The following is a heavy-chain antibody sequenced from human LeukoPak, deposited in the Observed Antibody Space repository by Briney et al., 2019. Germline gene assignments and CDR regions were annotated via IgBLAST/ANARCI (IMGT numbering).Heavy chain of an antibody. CDR2: ISPAGGTT. Sequence: GGSLRLSCVASGFTFSSYSMHWVRQAPGKGLVWVSRISPAGGTTNYADSVKGRFTISRDNAKNTLYLQMNSLRADDTAVYYCARDVFTTYDTGAGYFVYWGPGTLVTVSS. CDR1: GFTFSSYS. D-gene: IGHD3-22*01. J-gene: IGHJ4*02. CDR3: ARDVFTTYDTGAGYFVY. V-gene: IGHV3-74*01.